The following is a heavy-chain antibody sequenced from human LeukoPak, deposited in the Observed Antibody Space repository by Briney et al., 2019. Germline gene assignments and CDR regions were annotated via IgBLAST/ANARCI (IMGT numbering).Heavy chain of an antibody. CDR1: GFTFSDYY. J-gene: IGHJ4*02. CDR3: ARMAAADYPDY. V-gene: IGHV3-11*01. CDR2: ISSSGSTI. Sequence: PGGSLRLSCAASGFTFSDYYMSWIRQAPGKGLEWVSYISSSGSTIYYADSVKGRFTISRDNAKNSLYLRMNSLGAEDTAVYYCARMAAADYPDYWGQGTLVTVSS. D-gene: IGHD6-13*01.